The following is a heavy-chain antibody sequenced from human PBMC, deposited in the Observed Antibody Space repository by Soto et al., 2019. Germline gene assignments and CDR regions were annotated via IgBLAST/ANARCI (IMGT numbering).Heavy chain of an antibody. J-gene: IGHJ4*02. CDR1: GGSITNNNW. CDR3: TKNSAYALDY. Sequence: SCTLALTCDVSGGSITNNNWWSWVRQPPGEGLEWIVEMHHIGRTNYNPSLKSRVTMSVDTSKNQFFLKLNSVTAEDTAVYYCTKNSAYALDYWGQGTLVTASS. CDR2: MHHIGRT. D-gene: IGHD5-12*01. V-gene: IGHV4-4*02.